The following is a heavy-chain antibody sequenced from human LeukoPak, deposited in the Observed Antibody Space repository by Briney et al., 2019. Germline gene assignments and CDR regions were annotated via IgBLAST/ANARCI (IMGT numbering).Heavy chain of an antibody. V-gene: IGHV4-59*08. CDR2: IYYSATT. CDR3: ARRRSFDY. CDR1: GVSISRNY. J-gene: IGHJ4*02. Sequence: PSETLSLTCTVSGVSISRNYWSWIRQPPGKGMELIGYIYYSATTNYNPSFESRVTISIDTSKNQFSLMLSSVTAADTAVYYCARRRSFDYWGQGTLVTVSS.